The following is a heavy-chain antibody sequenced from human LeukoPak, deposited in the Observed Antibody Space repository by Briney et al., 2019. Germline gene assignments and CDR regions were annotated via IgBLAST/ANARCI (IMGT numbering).Heavy chain of an antibody. D-gene: IGHD5/OR15-5a*01. Sequence: GGSLRLSCAASGFTFSGYAMHWVRQAPGKGLEWLTVISTDGNDKHYADSVKGRFTVSRDNSKNTLFLQMNNLRTEDTAVYYCAKVKSVSADYYFDYWGQGTLVTVSS. J-gene: IGHJ4*02. CDR1: GFTFSGYA. CDR2: ISTDGNDK. CDR3: AKVKSVSADYYFDY. V-gene: IGHV3-30*04.